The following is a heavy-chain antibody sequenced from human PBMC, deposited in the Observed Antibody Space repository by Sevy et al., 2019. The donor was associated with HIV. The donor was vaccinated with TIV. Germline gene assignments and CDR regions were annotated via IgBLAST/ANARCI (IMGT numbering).Heavy chain of an antibody. J-gene: IGHJ3*02. CDR3: ARDTLYCSGGSCYADDAFDI. D-gene: IGHD2-15*01. V-gene: IGHV3-74*01. CDR2: INSDGSST. CDR1: GFTFSSYW. Sequence: GGSLRLSCAASGFTFSSYWMHWVRQAPGKGLVWVSRINSDGSSTSYADSVKGRFTISRGNAKNTLYLQMNSLRAEDTAVYYCARDTLYCSGGSCYADDAFDIWGQGTMVTVSS.